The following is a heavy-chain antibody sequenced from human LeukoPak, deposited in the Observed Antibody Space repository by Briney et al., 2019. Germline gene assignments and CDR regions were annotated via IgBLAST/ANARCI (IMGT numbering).Heavy chain of an antibody. V-gene: IGHV4-38-2*02. Sequence: SETLSLTCTVSGYSISSGYYWGWIRQPPGKGLEWIGGIYHSGSTYYNPSLKSRVTISVDTSKNQFSLKLSSVTAADTAVYYCAREWALGSSRNWGQGTLVTVSS. CDR2: IYHSGST. CDR1: GYSISSGYY. D-gene: IGHD1-26*01. CDR3: AREWALGSSRN. J-gene: IGHJ4*02.